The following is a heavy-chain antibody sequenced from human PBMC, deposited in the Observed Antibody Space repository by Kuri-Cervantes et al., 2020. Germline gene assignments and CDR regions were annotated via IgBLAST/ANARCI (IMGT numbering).Heavy chain of an antibody. D-gene: IGHD3-22*01. J-gene: IGHJ6*02. CDR3: ARDISTMIQIGYYGMDV. CDR1: GYTFTGYY. CDR2: INPNSGGT. Sequence: ASVKVSCKASGYTFTGYYLHWVRQAPGQGLEGMGWINPNSGGTNYPQNFQGRVTMTRDTSISTVYMELTSLRSDDTAVYYCARDISTMIQIGYYGMDVWGQGTTVTVSS. V-gene: IGHV1-2*02.